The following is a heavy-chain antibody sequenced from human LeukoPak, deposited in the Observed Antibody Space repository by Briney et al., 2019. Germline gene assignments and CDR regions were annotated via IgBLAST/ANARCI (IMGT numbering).Heavy chain of an antibody. CDR3: ATYKQVLLPFES. V-gene: IGHV3-23*01. Sequence: GGSLRLSCAASGFTFSSHYMNWVRQPPGKGLEWVSSIFPSGGEIHYADSVRGRFTISRDNSKSTLSLQMNSLRAEDTAIYYCATYKQVLLPFESWGQGTLVTVSS. CDR1: GFTFSSHY. CDR2: IFPSGGEI. D-gene: IGHD2-8*02. J-gene: IGHJ4*02.